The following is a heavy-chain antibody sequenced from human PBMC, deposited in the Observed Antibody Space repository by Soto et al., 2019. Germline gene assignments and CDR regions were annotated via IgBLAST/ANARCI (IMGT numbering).Heavy chain of an antibody. D-gene: IGHD6-19*01. V-gene: IGHV4-59*08. J-gene: IGHJ2*01. CDR2: IYYSGST. CDR1: GGSISRYY. CDR3: ARQAMATVYWYFDL. Sequence: QVQLQESGPGLVKPSETLSLTCTVSGGSISRYYWSWIRQHPGKGLEWIGYIYYSGSTNYNPSLESRLTISVVTSKNHISLESSSVTAADSAVDYCARQAMATVYWYFDLWGRGTLVTVSS.